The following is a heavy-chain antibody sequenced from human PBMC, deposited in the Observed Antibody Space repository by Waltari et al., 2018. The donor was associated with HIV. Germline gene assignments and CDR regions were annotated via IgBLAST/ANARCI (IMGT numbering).Heavy chain of an antibody. J-gene: IGHJ4*02. V-gene: IGHV1-3*04. CDR2: INTGDGST. CDR1: KYTFASYG. D-gene: IGHD5-12*01. Sequence: QVQLVQSGAEMRKPGASVKVSCTASKYTFASYGIHCLRQAPGQRLEWMGWINTGDGSTKYPQKFQGRVTITRDTSASTAYMQLSSLRSEDTAIYYCARELRFDIVFDYWGQGTLVTVSS. CDR3: ARELRFDIVFDY.